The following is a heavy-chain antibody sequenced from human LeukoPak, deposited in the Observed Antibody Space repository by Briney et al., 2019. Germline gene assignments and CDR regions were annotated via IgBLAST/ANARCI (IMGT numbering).Heavy chain of an antibody. J-gene: IGHJ4*02. Sequence: PGGSLRLSCVASGFTSGVYAMSWVRQAPGKGLEWVSAFSGGGDSFYADSVRGRFSVSADKSKNIPYLQMNSLRVEDTAVHFCGKEGERHFDLQYWGQGTPVTVSS. V-gene: IGHV3-23*01. CDR2: FSGGGDS. D-gene: IGHD5-24*01. CDR1: GFTSGVYA. CDR3: GKEGERHFDLQY.